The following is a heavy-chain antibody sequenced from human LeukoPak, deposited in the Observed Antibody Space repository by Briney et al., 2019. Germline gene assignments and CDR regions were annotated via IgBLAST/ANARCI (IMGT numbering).Heavy chain of an antibody. V-gene: IGHV1-24*01. J-gene: IGHJ5*02. CDR1: GYTLTELS. D-gene: IGHD2-2*01. CDR2: FDPEDGET. Sequence: ASVKVSCKVSGYTLTELSMHWVRQAPGKGLEWMGGFDPEDGETIYAQKFQGRVTMTEDTSTDTAYMELSSLKASDTAMYYCVRWGGGYCRSASCYGFGPWGQGTLVTVSS. CDR3: VRWGGGYCRSASCYGFGP.